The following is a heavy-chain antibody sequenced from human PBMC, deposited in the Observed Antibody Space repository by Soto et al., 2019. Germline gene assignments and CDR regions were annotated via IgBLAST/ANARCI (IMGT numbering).Heavy chain of an antibody. CDR2: IIPILGIA. Sequence: VQLVQSGAEVKKPGSSVKVSCKASGGTFSSYTISWVRQAPGQGLEWMGRIIPILGIANYAQKFQGRVTITADKSTSTAYMELSSLRSEDTAVYYCVIVVVPAAAYWYFDLWGRGTLVTVSS. J-gene: IGHJ2*01. D-gene: IGHD2-2*01. CDR3: VIVVVPAAAYWYFDL. V-gene: IGHV1-69*02. CDR1: GGTFSSYT.